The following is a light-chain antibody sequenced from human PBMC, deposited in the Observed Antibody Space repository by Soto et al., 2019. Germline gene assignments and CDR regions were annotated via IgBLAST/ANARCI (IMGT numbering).Light chain of an antibody. CDR2: EVT. Sequence: QSALTQPASVSGSPGQSITISCTGTSSDVGGHNYVSWYQQYPGRAPKVMIYEVTNRPSGVSNRFSGSKSGNTASLTISGLQAEDEADYYCSSYSSSSTLRVFGTGTKLTVL. CDR1: SSDVGGHNY. CDR3: SSYSSSSTLRV. V-gene: IGLV2-14*01. J-gene: IGLJ1*01.